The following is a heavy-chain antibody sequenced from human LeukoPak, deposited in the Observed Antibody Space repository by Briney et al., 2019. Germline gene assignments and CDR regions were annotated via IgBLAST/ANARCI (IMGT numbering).Heavy chain of an antibody. V-gene: IGHV3-11*01. J-gene: IGHJ4*02. CDR2: ISSSGSTI. D-gene: IGHD3-22*01. CDR1: GFTFSDYY. CDR3: AREGYDSSGYYSGFDY. Sequence: GGSLRLSCAASGFTFSDYYMSWIRQAPGKGLEWVSYISSSGSTIYYADSVKGRFTISRDNAKNSLYLQMNSLRAEDTALYYCAREGYDSSGYYSGFDYWGQGTLVTVSS.